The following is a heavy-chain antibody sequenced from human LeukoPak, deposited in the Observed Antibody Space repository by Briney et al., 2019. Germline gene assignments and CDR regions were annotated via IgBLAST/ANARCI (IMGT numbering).Heavy chain of an antibody. Sequence: GGSLRLSCAASGFTFSSYAMSWVRQAPGKGLEWVSSISSSSSYIYYADSVKGRFTISRDNAKNSLYLQMNSLRAEDTAVYYCAREDDSSGYYTPFAFDIWGQGTMVTVSS. CDR1: GFTFSSYA. V-gene: IGHV3-21*01. CDR3: AREDDSSGYYTPFAFDI. D-gene: IGHD3-22*01. J-gene: IGHJ3*02. CDR2: ISSSSSYI.